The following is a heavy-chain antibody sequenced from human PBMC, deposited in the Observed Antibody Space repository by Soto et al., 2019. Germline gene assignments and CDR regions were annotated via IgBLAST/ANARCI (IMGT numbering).Heavy chain of an antibody. V-gene: IGHV5-51*01. J-gene: IGHJ4*02. CDR2: IYPGDSDI. D-gene: IGHD2-2*02. CDR1: GYSFTNYW. CDR3: ARVSGPSAIRFFVY. Sequence: GESLKISCKGSGYSFTNYWIGWVRQMPGKGLEWMGLIYPGDSDIKTSPSFQGQVTISADKSISTAYLQWSSLKASDTAVYYCARVSGPSAIRFFVYGCQGTLVTVSS.